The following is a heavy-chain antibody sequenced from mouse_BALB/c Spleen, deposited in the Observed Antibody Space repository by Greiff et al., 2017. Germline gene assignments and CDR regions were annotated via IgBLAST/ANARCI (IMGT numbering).Heavy chain of an antibody. CDR2: ISSGGSYT. J-gene: IGHJ4*01. CDR3: ARYDYDDYAMDY. CDR1: GFTFSSYA. V-gene: IGHV5-9-4*01. D-gene: IGHD2-4*01. Sequence: EVQRVESGGGLVKPGGSLKLSCAASGFTFSSYAMSWVRQSPEKRLEWVAEISSGGSYTYYPDTVTGRFTISRDNAKNTLYLEMSSLRSEDTAMYYCARYDYDDYAMDYWGQGTSVTVSS.